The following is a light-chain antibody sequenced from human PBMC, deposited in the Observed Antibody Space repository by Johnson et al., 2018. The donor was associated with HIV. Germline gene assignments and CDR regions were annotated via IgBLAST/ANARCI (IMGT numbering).Light chain of an antibody. Sequence: QSALTQPPSVSAAPGQKVTISCSGSSSNIGNNYVSWYQQVPGTAPKLLIYDNTQRPSGIPDRFSGSKSGTSATLGITGLQTGDEAAYYCGTWANSLSAYVFEPGTKVTVL. CDR1: SSNIGNNY. CDR2: DNT. V-gene: IGLV1-51*01. CDR3: GTWANSLSAYV. J-gene: IGLJ1*01.